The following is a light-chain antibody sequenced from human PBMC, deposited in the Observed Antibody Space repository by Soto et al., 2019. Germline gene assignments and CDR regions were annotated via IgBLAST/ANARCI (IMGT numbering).Light chain of an antibody. CDR1: DSNIWYNS. CDR2: END. CDR3: GTWDNGLSAVV. J-gene: IGLJ2*01. V-gene: IGLV1-51*02. Sequence: QSVLTQPPSVSAAPGQKITISCSGSDSNIWYNSVPWYQQLPGTAPKLLISENDERPSDLPDRFSASKSGTSATLGITGLQTGDEATYFCGTWDNGLSAVVFGGGTKVTVL.